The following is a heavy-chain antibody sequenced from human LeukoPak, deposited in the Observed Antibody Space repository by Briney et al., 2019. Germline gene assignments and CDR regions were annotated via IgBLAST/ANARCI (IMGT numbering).Heavy chain of an antibody. Sequence: SETLSLTCTVSGGSISSYYWSWIRQSPSRGLEWLGRTYYRSKWRNDYAVSVKSRITISPDTSKNQFSLQLNSVTPEDTAVYYCARGTGDSCKDWGLGTLVTVSS. D-gene: IGHD3-22*01. V-gene: IGHV6-1*01. CDR3: ARGTGDSCKD. CDR1: GGSISSYY. J-gene: IGHJ4*02. CDR2: TYYRSKWRN.